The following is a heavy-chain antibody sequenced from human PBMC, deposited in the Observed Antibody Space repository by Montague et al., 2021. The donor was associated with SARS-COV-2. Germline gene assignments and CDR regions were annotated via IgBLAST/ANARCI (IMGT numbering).Heavy chain of an antibody. J-gene: IGHJ4*02. V-gene: IGHV3-7*01. CDR3: ARDPVEQQQLVHSLDY. CDR2: IKQDGSAQ. D-gene: IGHD6-13*01. Sequence: SLRLSCAASGFTFSTYWMTWVRQAPGKGLEWVANIKQDGSAQYYVDSVRGRFTVSRDNAKKSLFLQMNSLRAEDTAVYFGARDPVEQQQLVHSLDYWGQGTLVIVSS. CDR1: GFTFSTYW.